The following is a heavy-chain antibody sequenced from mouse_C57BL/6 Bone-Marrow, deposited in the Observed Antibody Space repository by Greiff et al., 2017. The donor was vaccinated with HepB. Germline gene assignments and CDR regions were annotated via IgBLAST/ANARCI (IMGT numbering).Heavy chain of an antibody. D-gene: IGHD1-1*01. CDR3: ASSSYYYGSSYGVMDY. V-gene: IGHV2-6*01. J-gene: IGHJ4*01. CDR2: IWGVGST. Sequence: VHLVESGPGLVAPSQSLSITCTVSGFSLTSYGVDWVRQSPGKGLEWLGVIWGVGSTNYNSALKSRLSISKDNSKSQVFLKMNSLQTDDTAMYYCASSSYYYGSSYGVMDYWGQGTSVTVSS. CDR1: GFSLTSYG.